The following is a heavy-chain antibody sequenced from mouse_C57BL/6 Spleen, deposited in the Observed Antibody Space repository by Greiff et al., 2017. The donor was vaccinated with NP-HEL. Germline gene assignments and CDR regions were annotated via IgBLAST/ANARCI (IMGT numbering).Heavy chain of an antibody. Sequence: QVQLQQSGPELVKPGASVKISCKASGYAFSSSWMNWVKQRPGKGLEWIGRIYPGDGDTNYNGKFKGKATLTADKSSSTAYMQLSSLTSEDSAVYCCARGTTVPYWGQGTTLTVSS. CDR2: IYPGDGDT. CDR1: GYAFSSSW. V-gene: IGHV1-82*01. CDR3: ARGTTVPY. D-gene: IGHD1-1*01. J-gene: IGHJ2*01.